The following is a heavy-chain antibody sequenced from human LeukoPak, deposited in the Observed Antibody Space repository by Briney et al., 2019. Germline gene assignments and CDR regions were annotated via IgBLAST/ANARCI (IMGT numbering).Heavy chain of an antibody. Sequence: ASVKVSCKASGYIFTDYYMHWVRQAPGQGLEWMGIINPSGGSTSYAQKFQGRVTMTRDTSTSTVYMELSSLRSEDTAVYYCAIIDVGAPDAFDIWGQGTMVTVSS. V-gene: IGHV1-46*01. J-gene: IGHJ3*02. CDR3: AIIDVGAPDAFDI. CDR1: GYIFTDYY. D-gene: IGHD1-26*01. CDR2: INPSGGST.